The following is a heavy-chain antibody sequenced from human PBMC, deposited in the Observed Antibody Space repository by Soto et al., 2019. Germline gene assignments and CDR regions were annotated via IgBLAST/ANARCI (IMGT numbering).Heavy chain of an antibody. CDR3: ARGHIVVH. CDR1: GGSFSGYY. D-gene: IGHD3-16*02. Sequence: QVQLQQWGAGLLKPSETLSLTCAVYGGSFSGYYWSWIRQPPGKGLEWIGEIYHSGSTNYNPSLKSRVTISVDTSKNQCSLKLSSVTAADTAVYYCARGHIVVHWGQGTLVTVSS. J-gene: IGHJ4*02. V-gene: IGHV4-34*01. CDR2: IYHSGST.